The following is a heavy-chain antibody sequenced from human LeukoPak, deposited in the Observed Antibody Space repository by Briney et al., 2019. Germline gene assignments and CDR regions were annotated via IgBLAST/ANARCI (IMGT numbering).Heavy chain of an antibody. CDR1: GFTFSSHW. CDR2: IRGDENEI. V-gene: IGHV3-74*01. CDR3: ARGHVPGSTRHWDF. J-gene: IGHJ4*02. D-gene: IGHD3-10*01. Sequence: QSGGSLRLSCEASGFTFSSHWMHWVRQVPGKGLVWVARIRGDENEIDYADSVKGRFTISRDNAKSTLYLQMNSLRVEDTAVYFCARGHVPGSTRHWDFWGQGTLVTVSS.